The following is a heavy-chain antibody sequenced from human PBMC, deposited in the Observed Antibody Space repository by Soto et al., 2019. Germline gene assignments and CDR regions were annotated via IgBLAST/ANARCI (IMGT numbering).Heavy chain of an antibody. V-gene: IGHV4-4*07. J-gene: IGHJ3*02. D-gene: IGHD4-17*01. CDR1: GGSLSNYY. Sequence: QVQLQESGPGLVKPSETLSLTCTVSGGSLSNYYWSWIRQPAGKGLEWIGRIYTSGSTNYNPSLKSRVTMSRDMTKHEFSLTLSSVTAADTAVYYCARIRRTVTSTPLGAFDIWGQGTMVTVSS. CDR2: IYTSGST. CDR3: ARIRRTVTSTPLGAFDI.